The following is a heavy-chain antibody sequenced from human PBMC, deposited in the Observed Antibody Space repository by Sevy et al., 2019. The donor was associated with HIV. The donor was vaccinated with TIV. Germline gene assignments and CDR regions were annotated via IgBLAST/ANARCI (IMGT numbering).Heavy chain of an antibody. CDR3: ARSGGSRSWFDP. J-gene: IGHJ5*02. Sequence: ASVKVSCKASGYTFTSYDINWVRQATGQGLEWMGWMNPNSGNTGYAQKFQGRVTMTRNTSINTAYMELSSLRSEDTAVYYCARSGGSRSWFDPWGQGTLVTVSS. CDR2: MNPNSGNT. CDR1: GYTFTSYD. V-gene: IGHV1-8*01. D-gene: IGHD3-16*01.